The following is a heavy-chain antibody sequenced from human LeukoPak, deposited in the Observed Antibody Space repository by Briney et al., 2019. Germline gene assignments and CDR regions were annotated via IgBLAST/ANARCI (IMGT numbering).Heavy chain of an antibody. CDR2: INHTSTAI. J-gene: IGHJ4*02. CDR3: VKLRMNSDRSGYYYFNYY. Sequence: GVSLRLSCAASGFTFSDYSINWVRQAPGKGLEWVSSINHTSTAIFHAGAVKRRFTISRYNAKNSLYLKMNSLRGKDREWYSCVKLRMNSDRSGYYYFNYYCGEGIQVTVSS. D-gene: IGHD3-22*01. CDR1: GFTFSDYS. V-gene: IGHV3-21*03.